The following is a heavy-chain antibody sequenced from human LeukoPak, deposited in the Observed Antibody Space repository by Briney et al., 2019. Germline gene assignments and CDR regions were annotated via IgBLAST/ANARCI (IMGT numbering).Heavy chain of an antibody. Sequence: PGGSLRLSCAASGFTFISYWMHWVRQAPGKGLVWVSRINSDGSTTSYAASVKGRFTISRDTAKNTLYLQMNSLRAEDTAVYYCARGHHYYDSSAYYYWGQGTLVTVSP. CDR3: ARGHHYYDSSAYYY. CDR1: GFTFISYW. J-gene: IGHJ4*02. CDR2: INSDGSTT. D-gene: IGHD3-22*01. V-gene: IGHV3-74*01.